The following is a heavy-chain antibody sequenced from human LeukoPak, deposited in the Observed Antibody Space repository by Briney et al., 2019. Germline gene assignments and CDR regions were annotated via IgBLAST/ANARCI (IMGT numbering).Heavy chain of an antibody. J-gene: IGHJ4*02. CDR1: GGPIISYY. D-gene: IGHD6-13*01. CDR2: VYDTDTT. V-gene: IGHV4-59*01. Sequence: SETLSLTCSVSGGPIISYYWTWIRQPPGKGLEWIGYVYDTDTTNYNPSLQSRVTISLDTSNYQFSLTLTSITAADTAVYFCARDLGMADFDYWGQGTLVTVSS. CDR3: ARDLGMADFDY.